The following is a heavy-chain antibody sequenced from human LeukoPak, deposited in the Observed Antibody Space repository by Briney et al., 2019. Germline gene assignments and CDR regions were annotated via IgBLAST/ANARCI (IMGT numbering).Heavy chain of an antibody. CDR3: AREGLNMVRGVIPKEAWGWFDP. CDR1: GGSISSYY. Sequence: SETLSLTCTVSGGSISSYYWSWIRQPAGKGLEWIGRIYRSGSTNYNPSLKSRVTISVDTSKNQFSLKLSSVTAADTAVYYCAREGLNMVRGVIPKEAWGWFDPWGQGTLVTVSS. V-gene: IGHV4-4*07. CDR2: IYRSGST. D-gene: IGHD3-10*01. J-gene: IGHJ5*02.